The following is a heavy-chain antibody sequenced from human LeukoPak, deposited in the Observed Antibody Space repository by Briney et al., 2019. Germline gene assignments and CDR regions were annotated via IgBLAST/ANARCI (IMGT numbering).Heavy chain of an antibody. V-gene: IGHV3-7*03. Sequence: GGSLRLSCEASGSTLSNYLITWVRQAPGKGLEWVANIKPDGREKYYMPSVKGRFTISRGSAKNSFYLQMNSLRAEDTAVYYCATMASNVFEYWGQGTLVTVSS. CDR2: IKPDGREK. D-gene: IGHD5-24*01. CDR1: GSTLSNYL. CDR3: ATMASNVFEY. J-gene: IGHJ4*02.